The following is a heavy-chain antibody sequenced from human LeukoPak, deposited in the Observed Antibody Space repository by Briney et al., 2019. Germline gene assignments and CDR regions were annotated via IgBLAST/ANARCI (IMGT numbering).Heavy chain of an antibody. CDR1: GLPFSNYG. J-gene: IGHJ6*02. V-gene: IGHV3-7*01. CDR2: IKQDGSEK. CDR3: ASDAGMDV. Sequence: GGSLRLSCAASGLPFSNYGMSWVRQAPGKGLEWVAEIKQDGSEKSYVAPVTGRFTISRDNAKNTLYLQMNSLRAEDTAVYYCASDAGMDVWGLGTTVTVSS.